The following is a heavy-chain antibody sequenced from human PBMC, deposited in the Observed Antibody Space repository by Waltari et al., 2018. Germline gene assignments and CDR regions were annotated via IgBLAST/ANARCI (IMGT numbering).Heavy chain of an antibody. J-gene: IGHJ2*01. CDR3: ATIAPHGDYPLWYFDL. V-gene: IGHV1-69-2*01. CDR1: GYTFTDYY. D-gene: IGHD4-17*01. Sequence: EAQLVQSGAEVKKPGAAVNISRKASGYTFTDYYIHWVQQAHGKGLEWMGRVDPEDGETIYAEKFQGRVTITADTSTDTAYMELSSLRSEDTAVYYCATIAPHGDYPLWYFDLWGRGTLVTVSS. CDR2: VDPEDGET.